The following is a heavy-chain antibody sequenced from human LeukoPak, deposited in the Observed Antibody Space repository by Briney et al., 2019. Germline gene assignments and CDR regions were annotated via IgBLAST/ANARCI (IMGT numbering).Heavy chain of an antibody. CDR1: GGSSSGYY. V-gene: IGHV4-34*01. CDR3: ASGYCSGGSCSNFDY. D-gene: IGHD2-15*01. J-gene: IGHJ4*02. CDR2: INHSGST. Sequence: SETLSLTCAVSGGSSSGYYWSWVRQPPGKGLEWIGEINHSGSTNYNPSLTSRVTISVDTSKNQFSLKLSSVTAADTAVYYCASGYCSGGSCSNFDYWGQGTLVTVSS.